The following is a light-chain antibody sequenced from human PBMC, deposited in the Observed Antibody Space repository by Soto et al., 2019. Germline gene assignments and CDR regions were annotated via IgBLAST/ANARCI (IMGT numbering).Light chain of an antibody. CDR3: AAWDDSLSGFYV. CDR1: SSNIGSNY. J-gene: IGLJ1*01. Sequence: QSVLTQPPSASGTPGQRVTISCSGSSSNIGSNYVYWYQQLPGTAPKLLIYRNNQRPSGVPDRFSGSQSGTSASLAISGLRSEDEADYYCAAWDDSLSGFYVVGARTKVTVL. V-gene: IGLV1-47*01. CDR2: RNN.